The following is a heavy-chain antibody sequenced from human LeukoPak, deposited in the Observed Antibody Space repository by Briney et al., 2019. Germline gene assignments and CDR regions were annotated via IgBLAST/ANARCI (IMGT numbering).Heavy chain of an antibody. J-gene: IGHJ5*02. CDR3: LKDRSGYSSSWYGRWNWFDP. CDR2: ISSNGGST. V-gene: IGHV3-64D*06. D-gene: IGHD6-13*01. CDR1: GFTFSNYA. Sequence: GGSLRLSCSASGFTFSNYAMHWVRQAPGKGLEYVSAISSNGGSTCYADSVKGRFTISRDNSKNTLYLQMSSLRAEDTAVYYCLKDRSGYSSSWYGRWNWFDPWGQGTLVTVSS.